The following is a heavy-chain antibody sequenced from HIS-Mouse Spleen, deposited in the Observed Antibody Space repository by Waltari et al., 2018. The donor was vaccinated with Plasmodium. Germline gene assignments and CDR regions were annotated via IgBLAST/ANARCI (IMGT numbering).Heavy chain of an antibody. D-gene: IGHD6-13*01. J-gene: IGHJ4*02. V-gene: IGHV3-30*18. CDR1: GFTFSSYG. Sequence: QVQLVASGGGVVQPGRSLRLSCAASGFTFSSYGMHWVRQAPGKGLEWVAVKSYDGTNNNYADSVKGRFTISRDNSKNTLYLQMNSLRAEDTAVYYCAKDRRSSSWYVDYWGQGTLVTVSS. CDR3: AKDRRSSSWYVDY. CDR2: KSYDGTNN.